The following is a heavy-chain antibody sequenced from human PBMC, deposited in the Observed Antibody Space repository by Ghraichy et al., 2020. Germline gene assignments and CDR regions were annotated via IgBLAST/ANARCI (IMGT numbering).Heavy chain of an antibody. Sequence: GSLRLSCAASGFTFSSYWMSWVRQAPGKGLEWVANIKQDGSEKYYVDSVKGRFTISRDNAKNSLYLQMNSLRAEDTAVYYCARETYSSGWYVLSGYFDYWGQGTLVTVSS. CDR3: ARETYSSGWYVLSGYFDY. D-gene: IGHD6-19*01. CDR2: IKQDGSEK. V-gene: IGHV3-7*01. J-gene: IGHJ4*02. CDR1: GFTFSSYW.